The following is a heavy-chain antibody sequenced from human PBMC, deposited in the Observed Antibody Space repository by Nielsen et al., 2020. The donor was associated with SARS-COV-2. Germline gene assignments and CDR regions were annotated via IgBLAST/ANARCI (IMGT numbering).Heavy chain of an antibody. CDR2: ISSSSSYT. D-gene: IGHD3-3*01. CDR1: GFTFSDYY. V-gene: IGHV3-11*06. Sequence: GGSLRLSCAASGFTFSDYYMSWIRQAPGKGLEWVSYISSSSSYTNYADFVKGRFTISRDNAKNSLYLQMNSLRAEDTAVYYCARVHDYDFWSIYYYGMDVWGQGTTVTVSS. CDR3: ARVHDYDFWSIYYYGMDV. J-gene: IGHJ6*02.